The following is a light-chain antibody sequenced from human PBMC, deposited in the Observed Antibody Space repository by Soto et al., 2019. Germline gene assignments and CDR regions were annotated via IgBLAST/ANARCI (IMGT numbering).Light chain of an antibody. CDR2: EVS. CDR3: SSFSSTTPYV. J-gene: IGLJ1*01. CDR1: SSDVGTYNY. Sequence: QSALTQPASVSGSPGQSITISCTGTSSDVGTYNYVSWYKHHPGEAPKLIIYEVSYRPSGVSNRFSGSKSGSTASLTISGLQAEGESEYYCSSFSSTTPYVFGTGTKVTVL. V-gene: IGLV2-14*01.